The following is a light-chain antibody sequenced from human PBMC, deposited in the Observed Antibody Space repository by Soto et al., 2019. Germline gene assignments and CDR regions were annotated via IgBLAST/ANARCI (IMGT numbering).Light chain of an antibody. CDR1: SSDLGDYNS. Sequence: QSALTQPASASGSPGQSITISCTGTSSDLGDYNSVSWYQHHPGKAPKLMIYDVSHRPSAVSNRFSGSKAVNTASLTISGLHTEGEADYYCSSYTTVRTLVFREGTKVTVL. CDR2: DVS. V-gene: IGLV2-14*01. J-gene: IGLJ3*02. CDR3: SSYTTVRTLV.